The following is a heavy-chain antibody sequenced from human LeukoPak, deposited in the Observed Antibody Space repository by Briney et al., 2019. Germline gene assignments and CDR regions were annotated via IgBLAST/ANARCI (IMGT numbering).Heavy chain of an antibody. V-gene: IGHV3-21*01. CDR2: ISSSSSYI. CDR1: GFTFSNAW. D-gene: IGHD5-12*01. CDR3: ARSIARGYGGYDSGRAFDI. J-gene: IGHJ3*02. Sequence: NPGGSLRLSCAASGFTFSNAWMSWVRQAPGKGLEWVSSISSSSSYIYYADSVKGRFTISRDNAKNSLYLQMNSLRAEDTAVYYCARSIARGYGGYDSGRAFDIWGQGTMVTVSS.